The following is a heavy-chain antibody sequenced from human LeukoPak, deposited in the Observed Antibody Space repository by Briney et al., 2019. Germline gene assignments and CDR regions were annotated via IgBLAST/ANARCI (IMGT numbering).Heavy chain of an antibody. J-gene: IGHJ4*02. CDR2: INHSGST. D-gene: IGHD6-13*01. CDR3: ASGPGYSSSWYDY. CDR1: GGSFSGYY. Sequence: SETLSLTCAVYGGSFSGYYWSWVRQPPGKGLEWIGEINHSGSTNYNPSRKRRVTISVDTSKNQFSLNLSSVTAADTAVYYCASGPGYSSSWYDYWGQGTLVTVSS. V-gene: IGHV4-34*01.